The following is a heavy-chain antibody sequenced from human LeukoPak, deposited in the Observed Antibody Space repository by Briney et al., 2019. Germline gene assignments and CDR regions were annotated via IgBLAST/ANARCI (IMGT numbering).Heavy chain of an antibody. CDR3: ARGVLPDSTGSYLDY. Sequence: PGGSLRLSCEGSAFIFSGHWMNWVRQTPGKGLEWVAIIKQDGSEKYYVDSVKGRFTISRDNAKNSLYLQMNSLRAEDTAVYYCARGVLPDSTGSYLDYWGQGTLVTVSS. V-gene: IGHV3-7*01. CDR2: IKQDGSEK. J-gene: IGHJ4*02. CDR1: AFIFSGHW. D-gene: IGHD3-22*01.